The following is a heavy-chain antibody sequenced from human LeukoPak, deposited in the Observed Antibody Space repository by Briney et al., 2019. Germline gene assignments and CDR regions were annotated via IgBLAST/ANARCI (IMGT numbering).Heavy chain of an antibody. V-gene: IGHV3-7*01. D-gene: IGHD3-22*01. CDR3: ARLSGYYHPSFDY. CDR1: GFTFSSHA. Sequence: GGSLRLSCAASGFTFSSHAMSWVRQAPGKGLEWVANIKQDGSEKYYVDSVKGRFTISRDNAKNSLYLQMNSLRAEDTAVYYCARLSGYYHPSFDYWGQGTLVTVSS. CDR2: IKQDGSEK. J-gene: IGHJ4*02.